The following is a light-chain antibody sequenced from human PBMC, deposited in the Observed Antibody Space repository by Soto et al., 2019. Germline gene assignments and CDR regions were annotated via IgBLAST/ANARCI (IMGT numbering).Light chain of an antibody. CDR1: SSDVGGYNY. J-gene: IGLJ2*01. CDR3: SSYAGSNNLV. V-gene: IGLV2-8*01. Sequence: QSALTQPPSASGSPGQSVTISCTGTSSDVGGYNYVSWYQQYPGKAPKLMIYDVTKRPSGVPDRFSGSKSGNTASLTVSGLQAEDEADYYCSSYAGSNNLVFGGGT. CDR2: DVT.